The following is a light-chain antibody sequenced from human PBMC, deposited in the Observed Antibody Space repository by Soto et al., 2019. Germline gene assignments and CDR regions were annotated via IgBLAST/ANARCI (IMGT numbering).Light chain of an antibody. CDR1: QSLGNNDGNTY. V-gene: IGKV2-24*01. J-gene: IGKJ1*01. CDR2: KVS. CDR3: MQDTQFSYT. Sequence: DIVMTQTPLSSSVTLGQAASISCRASQSLGNNDGNTYLSWFQQSPGQPPRLLIYKVSDRYSGVPDRFSGSGAGTDFTLTISRVEAEDIGVYYCMQDTQFSYTFGQGTKVEI.